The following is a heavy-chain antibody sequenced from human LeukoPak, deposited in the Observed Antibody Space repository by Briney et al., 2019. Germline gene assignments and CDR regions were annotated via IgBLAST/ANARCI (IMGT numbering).Heavy chain of an antibody. CDR2: IYHSGST. J-gene: IGHJ1*01. CDR1: GDSVSSTHS. Sequence: PSGTLSLTCAVSGDSVSSTHSWAWVRQPPGKGLEWIGEIYHSGSTNYNPSLKSRVTISVDKSKNQFSLKLSSVTAADTAVYYCAREWNSGLLHWGQRTLVTVSS. D-gene: IGHD1/OR15-1a*01. CDR3: AREWNSGLLH. V-gene: IGHV4-4*02.